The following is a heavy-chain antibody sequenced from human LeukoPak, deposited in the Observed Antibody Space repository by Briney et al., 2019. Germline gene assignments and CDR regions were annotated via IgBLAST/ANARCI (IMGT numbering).Heavy chain of an antibody. CDR2: IYHSAST. CDR3: VKRGNVANFDS. Sequence: SETLSLTCTVSGGXITSSNWWSWVRQPPGKGLEWIGEIYHSASTNYQASLKSRVTMSVDKSKDQFSLKLSSVTAADTAVYYCVKRGNVANFDSWGQGILVTVSS. V-gene: IGHV4-4*02. CDR1: GGXITSSNW. J-gene: IGHJ4*02. D-gene: IGHD5-12*01.